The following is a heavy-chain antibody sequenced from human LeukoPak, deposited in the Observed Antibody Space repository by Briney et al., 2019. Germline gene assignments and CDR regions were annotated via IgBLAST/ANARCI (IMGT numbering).Heavy chain of an antibody. CDR1: GYSVTEVA. CDR3: AIVQYAFLPGYLNYMEV. J-gene: IGHJ6*03. D-gene: IGHD3-9*01. V-gene: IGHV1-24*01. Sequence: ASVKVSCKVSGYSVTEVAIHWVRQTPGEGLEWMGGFHPKDADMIYAQKFQGRVTMTQDTSTDTVYMEVSSLRSEDTAIYYCAIVQYAFLPGYLNYMEVWGKGTTVTISS. CDR2: FHPKDADM.